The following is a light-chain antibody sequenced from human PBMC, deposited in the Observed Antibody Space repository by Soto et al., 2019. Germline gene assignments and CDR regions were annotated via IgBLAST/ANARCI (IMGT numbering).Light chain of an antibody. CDR1: QSINTW. J-gene: IGKJ1*01. CDR3: QHYNRYSRT. V-gene: IGKV1-5*03. CDR2: KAS. Sequence: DIQMTQSPPTLSASVGDRVTITCRASQSINTWLAWYQHKPGKAPKLLIYKASSLESGVPSRFSGSGSGTEFTLTINSLQPDDFATYYCQHYNRYSRTFGHGTKVEIK.